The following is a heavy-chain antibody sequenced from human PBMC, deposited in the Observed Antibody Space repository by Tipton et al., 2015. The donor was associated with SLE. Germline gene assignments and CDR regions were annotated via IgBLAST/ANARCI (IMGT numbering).Heavy chain of an antibody. D-gene: IGHD3-3*01. V-gene: IGHV4-39*07. Sequence: TLSLTCTVFGDSFSYYHWSWIRQTPGTGLEWIGSIYSSGSAYYNPSLSSRITIFLDMSKNQFSLNLRSVTAADTAVYYCAKERPGSGLDPWGQGTLVTVSS. CDR1: GDSFSYYH. CDR3: AKERPGSGLDP. CDR2: IYSSGSA. J-gene: IGHJ5*02.